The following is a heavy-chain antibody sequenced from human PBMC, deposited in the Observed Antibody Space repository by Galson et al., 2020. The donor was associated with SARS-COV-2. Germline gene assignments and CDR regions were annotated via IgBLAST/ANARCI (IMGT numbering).Heavy chain of an antibody. CDR3: AREDYGDPSYYYGMDV. D-gene: IGHD4-17*01. CDR2: IYYSGST. J-gene: IGHJ6*02. V-gene: IGHV4-31*03. CDR1: GGSISSGGYY. Sequence: SEPLSLTCTVPGGSISSGGYYWSWIRQHPGKGLEWIGYIYYSGSTYYNPSLKSRVTISVDTSKNQFSLKLSSVTAADTAVYYCAREDYGDPSYYYGMDVWGQGTTVTVSS.